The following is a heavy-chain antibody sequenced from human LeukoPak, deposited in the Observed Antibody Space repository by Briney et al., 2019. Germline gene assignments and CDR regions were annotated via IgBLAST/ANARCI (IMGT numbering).Heavy chain of an antibody. V-gene: IGHV4-30-2*01. CDR3: ARGTPPPAWFDP. J-gene: IGHJ5*02. CDR2: VYHSGST. CDR1: GGSISSGGYS. Sequence: PSQTLSLTCAVSGGSISSGGYSWSWIRQPPGKGLEWIEDVYHSGSTHYNPSLKSRVTISVDRSKNQFSLKLTSVTAADTAVYYCARGTPPPAWFDPWGQGTLVTVSS.